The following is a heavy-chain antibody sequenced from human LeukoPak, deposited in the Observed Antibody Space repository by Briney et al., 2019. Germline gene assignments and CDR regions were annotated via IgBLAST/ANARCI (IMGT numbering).Heavy chain of an antibody. CDR3: ATFYASGSYNAFDI. CDR1: GFTFSNYS. Sequence: GGSLRLSCAASGFTFSNYSMNWVRQAPGKGLEWVSYISSSISTTYYADSVKGRFTISRDNAKKSLYLQMNSLRAEDTAVYYCATFYASGSYNAFDIWGQGTMVTVSS. D-gene: IGHD3-10*01. V-gene: IGHV3-48*04. J-gene: IGHJ3*02. CDR2: ISSSISTT.